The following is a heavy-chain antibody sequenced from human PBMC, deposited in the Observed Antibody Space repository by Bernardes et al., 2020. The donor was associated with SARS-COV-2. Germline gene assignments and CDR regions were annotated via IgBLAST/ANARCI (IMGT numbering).Heavy chain of an antibody. V-gene: IGHV4-34*01. J-gene: IGHJ4*02. D-gene: IGHD3-16*01. CDR3: ARKGGDY. Sequence: SETLSLTCAVYGGSVSGYYWSWIRQPPGKGPEWIGESSHSGSTNYNPSLKSRVTISVDTSKNQFFLKLSSVTAADTAVYYCARKGGDYWGQGTVVTVSS. CDR1: GGSVSGYY. CDR2: SSHSGST.